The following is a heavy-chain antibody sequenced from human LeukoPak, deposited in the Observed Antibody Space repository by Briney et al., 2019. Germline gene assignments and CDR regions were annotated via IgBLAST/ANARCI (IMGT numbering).Heavy chain of an antibody. Sequence: ASVKVSCKASGYTFTSYGISWVRQAPGQGLEWMGWISAYNGNTNYAQKLQGRVTMTTDISTSTAYMELRSLRSDDTAVYYCARAPQLTGTTVFQYYYYYMDVWGKGTTVTVSS. D-gene: IGHD1-7*01. CDR2: ISAYNGNT. CDR3: ARAPQLTGTTVFQYYYYYMDV. CDR1: GYTFTSYG. J-gene: IGHJ6*03. V-gene: IGHV1-18*01.